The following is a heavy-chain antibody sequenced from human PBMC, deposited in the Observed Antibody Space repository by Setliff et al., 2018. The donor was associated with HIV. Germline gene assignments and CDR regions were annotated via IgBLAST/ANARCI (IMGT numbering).Heavy chain of an antibody. CDR1: GFTFSDYY. D-gene: IGHD6-19*01. CDR3: ANMQWASNAWYSFDY. V-gene: IGHV3-11*03. Sequence: PGGSLRLSCAASGFTFSDYYMSWIRQAPGKGLEWVSYISTGSDYIYYADSVKGRFTISRDNAKNSLYLQMNSLRAEDTAVYYCANMQWASNAWYSFDYWGQGALVTVSS. CDR2: ISTGSDYI. J-gene: IGHJ4*02.